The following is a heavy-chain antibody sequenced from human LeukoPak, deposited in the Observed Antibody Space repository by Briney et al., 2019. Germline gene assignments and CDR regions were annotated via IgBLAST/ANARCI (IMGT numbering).Heavy chain of an antibody. D-gene: IGHD3-3*01. CDR2: INPNSGGT. J-gene: IGHJ4*02. CDR3: ARDSADLRFLDWLSICEYYDY. CDR1: VYTFTGYY. Sequence: ASVKVSCKASVYTFTGYYMHWVRQAPGQGLEWMGWINPNSGGTNYAQKFQGRVTMTRDTSISTAYMELSRLRSDDTAVYYCARDSADLRFLDWLSICEYYDYCGQGTLVTVSS. V-gene: IGHV1-2*02.